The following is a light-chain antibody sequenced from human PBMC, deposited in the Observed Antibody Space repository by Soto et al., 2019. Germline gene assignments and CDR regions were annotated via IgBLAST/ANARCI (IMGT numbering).Light chain of an antibody. CDR1: SSDVGGYNY. Sequence: QSVLTQPASVSGSPGQSITISCTGTSSDVGGYNYVSWYQQHPGKAPQLMIYEVSNRPSGVSNRFSGSKSGNTAYLTISGLQAEDEADYYCSSYTSSSTPFVFGTGTKLTVL. CDR2: EVS. V-gene: IGLV2-14*01. J-gene: IGLJ1*01. CDR3: SSYTSSSTPFV.